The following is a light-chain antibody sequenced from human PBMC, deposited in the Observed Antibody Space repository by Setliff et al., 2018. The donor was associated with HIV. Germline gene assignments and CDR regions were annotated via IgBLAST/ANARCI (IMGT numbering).Light chain of an antibody. Sequence: DIKMTQSPSSVSASVGDRVTIACRASQDISTWLAWYQQKPGKAPNLLIYGASHLQTGVPERFTGGGSGTHFTLTISSLQPEDFGTYYCQQANMFPITFGQGTRLEIK. CDR1: QDISTW. CDR3: QQANMFPIT. J-gene: IGKJ5*01. CDR2: GAS. V-gene: IGKV1-12*01.